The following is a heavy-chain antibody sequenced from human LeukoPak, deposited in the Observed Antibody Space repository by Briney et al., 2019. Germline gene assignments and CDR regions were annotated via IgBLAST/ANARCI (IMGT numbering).Heavy chain of an antibody. D-gene: IGHD6-13*01. J-gene: IGHJ4*02. CDR2: ISYDGSNK. Sequence: GRSLRLSCAASGFTFSSYAMHWVRQAPGKGLEWVAVISYDGSNKYYADSVKGRFTISRDNSKNTLYLQMNSLRAEETAVYYCASEGSSSSWPYFDYWGQGTLVTVSS. V-gene: IGHV3-30*04. CDR1: GFTFSSYA. CDR3: ASEGSSSSWPYFDY.